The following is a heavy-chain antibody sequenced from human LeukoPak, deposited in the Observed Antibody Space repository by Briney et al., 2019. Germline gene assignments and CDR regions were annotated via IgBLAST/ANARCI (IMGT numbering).Heavy chain of an antibody. J-gene: IGHJ4*02. CDR2: ISSSGSTI. Sequence: GGSLRLSCAASGFTFSSYSMKWVRQAPGKGLEWVSYISSSGSTIYYAESVKGRFTISRDNAKNSLYLQVNSLRAEDTAVYYCARGRGYSYDTDYWGQGTLVTVS. CDR1: GFTFSSYS. V-gene: IGHV3-48*01. D-gene: IGHD5-18*01. CDR3: ARGRGYSYDTDY.